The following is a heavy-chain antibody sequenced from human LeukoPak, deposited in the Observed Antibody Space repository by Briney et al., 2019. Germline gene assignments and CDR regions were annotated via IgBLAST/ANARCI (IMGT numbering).Heavy chain of an antibody. J-gene: IGHJ6*03. CDR1: GGSISSSSYY. D-gene: IGHD3-22*01. CDR2: IYTSGST. Sequence: PSQTLSLTCTVSGGSISSSSYYWSWIRQPAGKGLEWIGRIYTSGSTNYNPSLKSRVTISVDTSKNQFSLKLSSVTAADTAVYYCAREGWHDSSVPRGYYYYYYMDVWGKGTTVTISS. CDR3: AREGWHDSSVPRGYYYYYYMDV. V-gene: IGHV4-61*02.